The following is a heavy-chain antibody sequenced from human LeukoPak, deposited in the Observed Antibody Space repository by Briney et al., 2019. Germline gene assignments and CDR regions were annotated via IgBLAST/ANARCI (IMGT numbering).Heavy chain of an antibody. V-gene: IGHV4-34*01. J-gene: IGHJ5*02. CDR3: ARMAMRGSSWTNWFDP. CDR1: GGSFSDYY. CDR2: INHSGST. Sequence: SETLSLTCAVYGGSFSDYYWSWIRQPPGKGLEWIGEINHSGSTNYNPSLKSRVTISVDTSKNQFSLKLSSVTAADTAVYYCARMAMRGSSWTNWFDPWGQGTLVTVSS. D-gene: IGHD6-13*01.